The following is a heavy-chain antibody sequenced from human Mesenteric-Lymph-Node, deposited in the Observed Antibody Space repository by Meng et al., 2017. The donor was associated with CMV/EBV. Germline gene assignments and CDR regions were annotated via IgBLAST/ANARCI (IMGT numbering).Heavy chain of an antibody. CDR2: IYYSGST. V-gene: IGHV4-61*01. CDR3: ARGRVYYYGWNPPYGMDV. Sequence: SETLSLTCPVSGGSVSSGSYYWSWIRQPTGRGLEWIGYIYYSGSTNYNPSHKSRLAKSVDPTQNQFSLSLSSVTAADTAVYYCARGRVYYYGWNPPYGMDVWGQGTTVTVSS. D-gene: IGHD3-10*01. J-gene: IGHJ6*02. CDR1: GGSVSSGSYY.